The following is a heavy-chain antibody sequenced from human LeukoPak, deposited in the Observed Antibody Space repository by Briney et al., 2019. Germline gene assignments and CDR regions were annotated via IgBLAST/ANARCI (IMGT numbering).Heavy chain of an antibody. CDR2: IKEDGSIQ. J-gene: IGHJ4*02. Sequence: PGGSLRLSCVASGFTFSSYWRTWVRQAPGKGLEWLANIKEDGSIQYYLDSVRGRFTISRENAKTSVYLQLNSLRADDTAVYYCARDVWTGVAVSDYWGQGTLVTVSS. D-gene: IGHD6-19*01. V-gene: IGHV3-7*01. CDR1: GFTFSSYW. CDR3: ARDVWTGVAVSDY.